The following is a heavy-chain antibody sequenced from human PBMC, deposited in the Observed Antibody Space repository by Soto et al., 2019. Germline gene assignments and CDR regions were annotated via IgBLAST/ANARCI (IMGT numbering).Heavy chain of an antibody. V-gene: IGHV1-18*01. CDR2: ISAYNGNT. CDR1: GYTFTTYA. J-gene: IGHJ4*02. D-gene: IGHD1-26*01. Sequence: QVQLVQSGAEVKKPGASVNVSCKASGYTFTTYAINWVRQAPGQGLEWLGWISAYNGNTNYAQKHQGRVTMTTDTPPSTAYWELRSLRSDDTAVYYCARGAGWELPLDCGGQGTLVTVSS. CDR3: ARGAGWELPLDC.